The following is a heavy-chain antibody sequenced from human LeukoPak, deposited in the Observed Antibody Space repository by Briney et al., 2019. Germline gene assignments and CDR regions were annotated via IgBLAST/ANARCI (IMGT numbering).Heavy chain of an antibody. D-gene: IGHD2-2*01. J-gene: IGHJ3*02. CDR2: MNPNSGNT. CDR3: ARGDCSSTSGYEDGAFDI. CDR1: GYTFTSYD. Sequence: ASVKVSCKASGYTFTSYDINWVRQATGQGLEWMGWMNPNSGNTGYAQKFQGRVTITRNTSISTAYMELSSLRSEDTAVYYCARGDCSSTSGYEDGAFDIWGQGTMVTVSS. V-gene: IGHV1-8*03.